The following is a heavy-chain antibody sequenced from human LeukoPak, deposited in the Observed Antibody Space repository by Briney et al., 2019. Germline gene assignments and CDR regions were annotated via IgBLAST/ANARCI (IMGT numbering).Heavy chain of an antibody. Sequence: SQTLSLTCTVSGGSISSGGYYWSWIRQPPGKGLEWIGEINHSGSTNYNPSLKSRVTISVDTSKNQFSLKLSSVTAADTAVYYCARERATGTTRDYYYYYGMDVWGQGTTVTVSS. CDR1: GGSISSGGYY. V-gene: IGHV4-30-2*01. J-gene: IGHJ6*02. CDR2: INHSGST. D-gene: IGHD1-7*01. CDR3: ARERATGTTRDYYYYYGMDV.